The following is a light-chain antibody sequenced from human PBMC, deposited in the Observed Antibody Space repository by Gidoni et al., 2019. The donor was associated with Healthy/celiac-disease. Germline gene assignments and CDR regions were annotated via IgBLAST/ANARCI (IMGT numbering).Light chain of an antibody. CDR1: QSVSSY. CDR2: DAP. J-gene: IGKJ1*01. Sequence: IVLTQSPATLSLSPGERAPLSCRASQSVSSYLSWYQQKPGQAPRLLIYDAPNRATGIPARFSGSGSGTDFPLTISSREHEDFAVYYCQQRSNWPPGWTFXXXTKVEIK. V-gene: IGKV3-11*01. CDR3: QQRSNWPPGWT.